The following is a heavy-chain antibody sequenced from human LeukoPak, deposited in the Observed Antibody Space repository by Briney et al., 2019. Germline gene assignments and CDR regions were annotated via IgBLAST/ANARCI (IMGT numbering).Heavy chain of an antibody. CDR2: IKQGGSEK. CDR3: ARDLGGWYVFHY. CDR1: GFTFSSYW. J-gene: IGHJ4*02. D-gene: IGHD6-19*01. V-gene: IGHV3-7*01. Sequence: GGSLRLSCAASGFTFSSYWMRWVRQAPGKGREWGANIKQGGSEKYYVDSVKGRFTISRDNAKNSLYLQMNSLRAEDTAVYYCARDLGGWYVFHYWGQRTLVTVSS.